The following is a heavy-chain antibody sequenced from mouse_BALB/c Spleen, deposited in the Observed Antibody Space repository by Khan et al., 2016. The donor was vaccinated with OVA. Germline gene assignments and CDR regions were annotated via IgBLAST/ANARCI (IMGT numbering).Heavy chain of an antibody. CDR1: GFSLTSYG. D-gene: IGHD3-2*01. CDR2: IWGDGST. J-gene: IGHJ4*01. CDR3: AGFETSYYAMDY. V-gene: IGHV2-3*01. Sequence: QVQLKQLGPGLVAPSQSLSITCTVSGFSLTSYGVSWVRQPPGKGLEWLGVIWGDGSTNYHSALKSRLSISKDNSKSQVILKLISLQTDDTATYYCAGFETSYYAMDYWGQGTSVTVSS.